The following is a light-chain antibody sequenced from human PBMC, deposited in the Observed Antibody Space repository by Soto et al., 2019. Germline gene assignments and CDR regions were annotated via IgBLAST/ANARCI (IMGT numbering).Light chain of an antibody. CDR1: QSISSG. CDR2: KAS. J-gene: IGKJ2*01. CDR3: QQYNSYPYT. Sequence: DIQMTQSPSTLSASVGARVTISCRASQSISSGLSWYQQKPGKAPKLLIYKASSLESGFPSRCSGSGSGTEYTLTISSLQSDAFAYYYCQQYNSYPYTSCQGTKLEIK. V-gene: IGKV1-5*03.